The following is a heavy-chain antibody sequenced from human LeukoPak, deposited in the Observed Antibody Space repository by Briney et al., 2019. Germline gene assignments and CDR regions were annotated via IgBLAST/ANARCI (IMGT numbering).Heavy chain of an antibody. CDR2: IYYSGST. D-gene: IGHD1-7*01. J-gene: IGHJ6*02. V-gene: IGHV4-59*01. CDR3: ARDNWNYGSSMDV. Sequence: SETLSLTCTVSGGSISSYYWSWIRQPPGKGLEWIGYIYYSGSTNYNPSLKSRVTISVDTSKNQFSLKLSSVTAADTAVYYCARDNWNYGSSMDVWGQGTTVTVSS. CDR1: GGSISSYY.